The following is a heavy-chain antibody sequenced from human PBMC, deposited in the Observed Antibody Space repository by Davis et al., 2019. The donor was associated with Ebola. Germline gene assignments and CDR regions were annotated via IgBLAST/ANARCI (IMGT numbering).Heavy chain of an antibody. CDR2: IRSKANSYAT. J-gene: IGHJ6*02. D-gene: IGHD3-10*01. Sequence: ESLKISCAASGFTFSGSAMHWVRQASGKGLEWVGRIRSKANSYATAYAASVKGRFTISRDDSKNTAYLQMNSLKTEDTAVYYCTALITMVRGVAPDYYYGMDVWGQGTTVTVSS. V-gene: IGHV3-73*01. CDR1: GFTFSGSA. CDR3: TALITMVRGVAPDYYYGMDV.